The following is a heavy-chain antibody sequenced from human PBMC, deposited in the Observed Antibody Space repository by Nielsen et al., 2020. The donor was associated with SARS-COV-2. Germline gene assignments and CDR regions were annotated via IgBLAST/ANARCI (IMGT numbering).Heavy chain of an antibody. Sequence: SVKVSCKASGGTFSSYDISWVRQAPGQGLEWMGGIIPIFGTANYAQKFQGRVTITADESTSTAYMELSSLRSEDTAVYYCAREKVGATTLYGMDVRGQGTTVTVSS. CDR1: GGTFSSYD. V-gene: IGHV1-69*13. CDR3: AREKVGATTLYGMDV. CDR2: IIPIFGTA. J-gene: IGHJ6*02. D-gene: IGHD1-26*01.